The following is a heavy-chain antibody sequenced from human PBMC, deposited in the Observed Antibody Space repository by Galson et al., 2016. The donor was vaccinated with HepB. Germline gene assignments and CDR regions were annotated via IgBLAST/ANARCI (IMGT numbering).Heavy chain of an antibody. D-gene: IGHD3-16*02. J-gene: IGHJ6*02. V-gene: IGHV3-30-3*01. CDR3: ARDLHDYVWGTSRLIFYGVDV. Sequence: SLRLSCAASGFTFRSYIFHWVRQSPGKGLEWVAAISYDGSNTFYADSVKGRFPIYRDNSQNTLSLQMNSLRGEDTAVYYCARDLHDYVWGTSRLIFYGVDVWGQGTTVIVSS. CDR1: GFTFRSYI. CDR2: ISYDGSNT.